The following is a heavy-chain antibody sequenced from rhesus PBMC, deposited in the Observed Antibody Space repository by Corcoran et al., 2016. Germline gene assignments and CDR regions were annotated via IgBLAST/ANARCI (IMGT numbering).Heavy chain of an antibody. CDR3: ATGIAAAGDAFDF. D-gene: IGHD6-25*01. V-gene: IGHV4S10*01. CDR1: GGSISDSYR. CDR2: IYGISTGP. Sequence: QVQLQESGPGVVKPSETLSLTCAVSGGSISDSYRWSWNRQSPGKGLEWIGYIYGISTGPNSNPSLNSQVTISKDTAKDKFSLKLSSVTASATAVYYCATGIAAAGDAFDFWGQGLRVTVSS. J-gene: IGHJ3*01.